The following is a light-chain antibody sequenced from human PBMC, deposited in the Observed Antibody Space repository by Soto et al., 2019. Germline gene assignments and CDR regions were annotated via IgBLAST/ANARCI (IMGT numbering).Light chain of an antibody. J-gene: IGKJ1*01. CDR2: AAS. CDR1: QSISSY. V-gene: IGKV1-39*01. Sequence: DIQFTQSPSFLSASVGDRVTITCRASQSISSYLNWYQQKPGKAPKLLIYAASSLQSGVPSRFSGSGSGTDFTLTISSLQPEDFATYYCQQSYSTLRTFGQGTKVDIK. CDR3: QQSYSTLRT.